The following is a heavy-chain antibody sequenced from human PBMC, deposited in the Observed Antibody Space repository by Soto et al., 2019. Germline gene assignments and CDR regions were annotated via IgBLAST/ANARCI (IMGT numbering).Heavy chain of an antibody. V-gene: IGHV4-31*03. Sequence: PSETLSLTCTVSGGSISRGGYYWSWIRQHPGKGLEGIGYIYYSGSTYYHPSLQKRGTISVDTSKNQFSLKLSSVTAADPAVYYCARDQRFEAAAAGPGYGMDVWGQGTTVTVSS. CDR2: IYYSGST. CDR1: GGSISRGGYY. J-gene: IGHJ6*02. D-gene: IGHD6-13*01. CDR3: ARDQRFEAAAAGPGYGMDV.